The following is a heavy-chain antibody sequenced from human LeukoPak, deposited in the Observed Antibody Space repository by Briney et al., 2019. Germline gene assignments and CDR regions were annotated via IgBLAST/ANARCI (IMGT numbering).Heavy chain of an antibody. CDR1: GFTFSSYA. V-gene: IGHV3-30-3*01. D-gene: IGHD3-9*01. Sequence: GRSLRLSCAASGFTFSSYAMHWVRQAPGKGLEWVAVISYDGSNKHYADSVKGRFTISRDNSKNTLYLQMNSLRAEDTAVYYCARPLRYFDWSHFDYWGQGTLVTVSS. J-gene: IGHJ4*02. CDR2: ISYDGSNK. CDR3: ARPLRYFDWSHFDY.